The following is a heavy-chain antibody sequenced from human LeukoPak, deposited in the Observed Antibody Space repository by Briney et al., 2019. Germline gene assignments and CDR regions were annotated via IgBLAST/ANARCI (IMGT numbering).Heavy chain of an antibody. CDR3: ARVKSDFWSANFDY. J-gene: IGHJ4*02. V-gene: IGHV1-2*02. D-gene: IGHD3-3*01. CDR1: GYTFTGYY. CDR2: INPNSGGT. Sequence: GSVKVSCKASGYTFTGYYMHWVRQAPGQGLEWMGWINPNSGGTNYAQKFQGRVTMTRDTSISTAYMELSRLRSDDTAVYYCARVKSDFWSANFDYWGQGTLVTVSS.